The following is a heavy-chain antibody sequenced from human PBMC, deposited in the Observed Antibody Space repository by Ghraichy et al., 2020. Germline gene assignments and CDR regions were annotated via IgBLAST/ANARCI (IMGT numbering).Heavy chain of an antibody. D-gene: IGHD3-16*01. J-gene: IGHJ4*02. Sequence: GGSLRLSCAASGFTFSSFSVNRVRQPPGKGLEWVSYISGGSGNIRYADSVKGRFTISRDNAKNSLYLQMNSLRAEDTAVYYCARDQAFSFDYWAQGTLVTVSS. CDR1: GFTFSSFS. CDR3: ARDQAFSFDY. V-gene: IGHV3-48*01. CDR2: ISGGSGNI.